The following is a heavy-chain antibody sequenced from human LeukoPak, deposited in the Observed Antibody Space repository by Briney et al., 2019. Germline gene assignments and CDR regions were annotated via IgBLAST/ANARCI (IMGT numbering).Heavy chain of an antibody. J-gene: IGHJ4*02. V-gene: IGHV3-23*01. CDR2: ISGTSGTI. Sequence: GGSLRLSCAASGFTFSNYAMSWVRQAPGKGLEWVSGISGTSGTINYAAPVKGRFTISRDNSKYTLYLQMNSLRVDDMAVYYCAKRLGDPRAFDYWGQGTLVTVSS. CDR1: GFTFSNYA. D-gene: IGHD2-21*02. CDR3: AKRLGDPRAFDY.